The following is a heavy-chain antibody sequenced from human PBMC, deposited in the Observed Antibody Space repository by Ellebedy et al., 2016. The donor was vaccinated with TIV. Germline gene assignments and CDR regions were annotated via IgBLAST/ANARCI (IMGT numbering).Heavy chain of an antibody. V-gene: IGHV5-10-1*01. CDR3: ARHMNTAMTNDY. CDR1: GYSFTTYW. J-gene: IGHJ4*02. Sequence: GESLKISCKGSGYSFTTYWISWVRQMPGKGLEWMGRIDPSDSYTNYSPSFQGHVTISADKSISTAYLQWISLKASDTAIYYCARHMNTAMTNDYWGQGTLVTVSS. CDR2: IDPSDSYT. D-gene: IGHD5-18*01.